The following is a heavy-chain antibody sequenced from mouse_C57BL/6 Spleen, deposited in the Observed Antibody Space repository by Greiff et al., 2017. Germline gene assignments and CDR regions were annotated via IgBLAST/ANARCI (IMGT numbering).Heavy chain of an antibody. Sequence: QVHVKQSGAELVKPGASVKLSCKASGYTFTSYWMHWVKQRPGRGLEWIGRIDPNSGGTKYNEKFKSKATLTVDKPSSTAYMQLSSLTSEDSAVYYCARPYGSSYLYFDYWGQGTTLTVSS. CDR1: GYTFTSYW. V-gene: IGHV1-72*01. D-gene: IGHD1-1*01. CDR2: IDPNSGGT. J-gene: IGHJ2*01. CDR3: ARPYGSSYLYFDY.